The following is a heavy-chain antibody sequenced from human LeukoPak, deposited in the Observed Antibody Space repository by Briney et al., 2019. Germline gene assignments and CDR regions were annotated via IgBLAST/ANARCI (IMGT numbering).Heavy chain of an antibody. J-gene: IGHJ4*02. V-gene: IGHV3-11*05. D-gene: IGHD3-22*01. CDR1: GFTFSDYY. CDR2: ISSSSTYT. CDR3: ATEFFESGYNY. Sequence: PGGSLRLSCAASGFTFSDYYMSWIRQAPGKGLEWVSYISSSSTYTNHADSVKGRFTISRDNAKNSLYLQMNSLKTGDTAVYFCATEFFESGYNYWGLGTLVTVSS.